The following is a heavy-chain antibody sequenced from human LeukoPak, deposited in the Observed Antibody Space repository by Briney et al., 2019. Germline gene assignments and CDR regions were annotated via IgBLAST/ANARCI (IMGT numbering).Heavy chain of an antibody. D-gene: IGHD3-10*01. CDR3: ASDLVTVVRGVILAADY. CDR1: GFTFSSYN. CDR2: ISGTSSDI. Sequence: GGSLTLPCAVSGFTFSSYNMNWVRQAPGKGLEWVSSISGTSSDIFYAHSVKGRFTISRDNAKSSLYLQMNSLRAEDTAVYYCASDLVTVVRGVILAADYWGQGILVTVSS. J-gene: IGHJ4*02. V-gene: IGHV3-21*06.